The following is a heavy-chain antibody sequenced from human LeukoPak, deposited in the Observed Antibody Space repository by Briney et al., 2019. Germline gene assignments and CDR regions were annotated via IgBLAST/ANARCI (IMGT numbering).Heavy chain of an antibody. CDR3: ARGNRVRGYGYGYFPHIDY. D-gene: IGHD5-18*01. V-gene: IGHV1-2*04. J-gene: IGHJ4*02. CDR1: GYTFTGYY. CDR2: INPNSGGT. Sequence: GASVKVSCKASGYTFTGYYMHWVRQAPGQGLEWMGWINPNSGGTNYAQKFQGWVTMTRDTSISTAYMELSRLRSDDTAVYYCARGNRVRGYGYGYFPHIDYWGQGTLVTVSS.